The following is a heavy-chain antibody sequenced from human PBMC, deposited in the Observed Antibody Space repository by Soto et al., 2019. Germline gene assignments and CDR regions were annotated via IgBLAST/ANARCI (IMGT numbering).Heavy chain of an antibody. D-gene: IGHD5-12*01. V-gene: IGHV3-23*01. CDR2: ISSSGGST. J-gene: IGHJ4*02. CDR1: GFTFSSYA. Sequence: GGSLRLSCAASGFTFSSYAMSWVRQAPGKGLEWVSTISSSGGSTYYADSVKGRFTISRDNSKNTLYLQMNSLRAEDTAVYYCARDSGGYSAYDVHFDFWGQGTLVTVSS. CDR3: ARDSGGYSAYDVHFDF.